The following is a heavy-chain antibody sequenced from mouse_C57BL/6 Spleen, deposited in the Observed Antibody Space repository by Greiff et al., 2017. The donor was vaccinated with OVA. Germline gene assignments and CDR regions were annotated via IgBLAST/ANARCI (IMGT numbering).Heavy chain of an antibody. J-gene: IGHJ1*03. D-gene: IGHD1-1*01. V-gene: IGHV1-76*01. CDR1: GYTFTDYY. CDR2: IYPGSGNT. CDR3: ARSDYYGSSYGYLDV. Sequence: VQLQQSGAELVRPGASVKLSCKASGYTFTDYYINWVKQRPGQGLEWIARIYPGSGNTYYNEKFKGKATLTAEKSSSTAYMQLSSLTSEDSAVYFCARSDYYGSSYGYLDVWGTGTTVTVSS.